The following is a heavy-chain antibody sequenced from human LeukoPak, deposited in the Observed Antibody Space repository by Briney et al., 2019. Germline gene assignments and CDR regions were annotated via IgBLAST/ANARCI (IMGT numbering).Heavy chain of an antibody. J-gene: IGHJ6*02. Sequence: SETLSLTCTVSGGSISSGGYYWSWIRQHPGKGLEWIGYIYYSGSTYYNPSLKSRVTISVDTSKNQFSLKLSSVTAADTAVYYCARVLIRFGELFDYGMDAWGQGTTVTVSS. CDR1: GGSISSGGYY. D-gene: IGHD3-10*01. V-gene: IGHV4-31*03. CDR3: ARVLIRFGELFDYGMDA. CDR2: IYYSGST.